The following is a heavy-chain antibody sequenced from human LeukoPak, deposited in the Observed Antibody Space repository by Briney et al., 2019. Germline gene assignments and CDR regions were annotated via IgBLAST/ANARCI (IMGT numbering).Heavy chain of an antibody. V-gene: IGHV4-34*01. J-gene: IGHJ2*01. CDR2: IDRGGST. D-gene: IGHD1-1*01. CDR3: ARFRTTSAWYFDL. Sequence: SETLSLTCAVYSGSFSGYFWTWVRQPPEKGLEWIGEIDRGGSTNYNPSLKSRVTILVDASKNQFSLRLMSVTAADTAVYYRARFRTTSAWYFDLWGRGTLVTVSS. CDR1: SGSFSGYF.